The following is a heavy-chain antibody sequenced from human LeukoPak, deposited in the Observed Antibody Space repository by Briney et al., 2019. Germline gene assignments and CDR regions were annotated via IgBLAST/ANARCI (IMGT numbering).Heavy chain of an antibody. CDR1: GVSISDYY. J-gene: IGHJ5*02. CDR2: MYSGGKT. Sequence: SETLSLTCTVSGVSISDYYLSWIRQPVGKGLEWIGRMYSGGKTNYNPSLKSRVTMTVDTSNNQLSLRLSSVTAADTAVYYCASSTKGDPHFNWFDPWGQGILVIVSS. V-gene: IGHV4-4*07. CDR3: ASSTKGDPHFNWFDP. D-gene: IGHD2-21*02.